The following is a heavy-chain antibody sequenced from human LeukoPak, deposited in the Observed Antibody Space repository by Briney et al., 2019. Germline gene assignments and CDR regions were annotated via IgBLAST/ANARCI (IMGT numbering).Heavy chain of an antibody. J-gene: IGHJ4*02. Sequence: ASVKVSCKASGYTFTGYYLHWVRQAPGQGLEWMGWINLNSGGTNYAQKFQSRVTMTRDTSISTAYMELSRLSSDDTAVYYCARSPHILTGENFDYWGQGTLVTVSS. CDR2: INLNSGGT. CDR1: GYTFTGYY. CDR3: ARSPHILTGENFDY. D-gene: IGHD3-9*01. V-gene: IGHV1-2*02.